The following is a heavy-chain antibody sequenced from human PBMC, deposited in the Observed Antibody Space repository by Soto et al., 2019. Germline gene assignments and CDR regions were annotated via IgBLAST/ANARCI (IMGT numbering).Heavy chain of an antibody. V-gene: IGHV3-9*01. Sequence: GGSLRLSCAASGFNFDDYGIHWVRQAPGKGLEWVSGIGSSSGSIGYADSVKGRFTISKDNAKNSLYLQMNSLRAEDTAVYYCARPGHNYNLLDYWGQGTPGTV. CDR2: IGSSSGSI. D-gene: IGHD1-1*01. CDR3: ARPGHNYNLLDY. CDR1: GFNFDDYG. J-gene: IGHJ4*02.